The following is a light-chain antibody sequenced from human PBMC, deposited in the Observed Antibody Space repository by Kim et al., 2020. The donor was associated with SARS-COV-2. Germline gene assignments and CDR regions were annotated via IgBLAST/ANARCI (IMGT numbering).Light chain of an antibody. CDR1: TGAVTSKYY. CDR3: LLYYGGAQV. V-gene: IGLV7-43*01. J-gene: IGLJ3*02. CDR2: STN. Sequence: PARTVTPTCASSTGAVTSKYYPHWFQQKPGQAPRALIYSTNNKHSWTPARFSGSLLGGKAALTLSGAQPEDEAEYYCLLYYGGAQVFGGGTQLTVL.